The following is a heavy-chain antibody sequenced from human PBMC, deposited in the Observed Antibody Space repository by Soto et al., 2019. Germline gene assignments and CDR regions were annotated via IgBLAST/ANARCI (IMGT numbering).Heavy chain of an antibody. CDR1: GFTFSSYG. D-gene: IGHD2-2*01. CDR3: ARDRVYCSSTSCYLDYFDF. V-gene: IGHV3-33*01. J-gene: IGHJ4*02. CDR2: IWYDGSNK. Sequence: GGSLRLSCAASGFTFSSYGMHWVRQAPGKGLEWVAVIWYDGSNKYYADSVKGRFTISRDNSKNTLYLQMNSLRAEDTAVYYCARDRVYCSSTSCYLDYFDFRGQGTLVTVSS.